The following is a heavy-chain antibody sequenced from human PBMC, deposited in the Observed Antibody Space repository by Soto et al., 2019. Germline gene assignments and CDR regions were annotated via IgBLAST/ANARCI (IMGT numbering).Heavy chain of an antibody. Sequence: QVQLVQSGAEVKKPGASVKVSCKASGYTFTSYGISWVRQAPGQGLEWMGWISAYNGNTNYAQKLQGRVTMNTDTSTSTAYMELRSLRSDDTAVYYCARTYCSSTSCYDLGPCDAFDIWGQGTMVTVAS. CDR1: GYTFTSYG. CDR2: ISAYNGNT. J-gene: IGHJ3*02. CDR3: ARTYCSSTSCYDLGPCDAFDI. V-gene: IGHV1-18*01. D-gene: IGHD2-2*01.